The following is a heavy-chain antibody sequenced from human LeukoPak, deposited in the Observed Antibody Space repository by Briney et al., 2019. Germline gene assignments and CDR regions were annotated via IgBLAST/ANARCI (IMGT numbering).Heavy chain of an antibody. Sequence: ASVKVSCEASGYTFTTYGLSWVRQAPGQGLEWMGWISAYNGNTNYAQKLQGRVTMTTDTSTSTAYMELRSLRSDDTAVYYCVREGGDSSGYYFLYWGLGTLVTVSS. J-gene: IGHJ4*02. CDR3: VREGGDSSGYYFLY. V-gene: IGHV1-18*01. D-gene: IGHD3-22*01. CDR2: ISAYNGNT. CDR1: GYTFTTYG.